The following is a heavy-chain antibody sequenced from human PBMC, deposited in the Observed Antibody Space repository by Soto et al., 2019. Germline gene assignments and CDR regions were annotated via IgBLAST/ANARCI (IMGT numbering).Heavy chain of an antibody. CDR2: IKEDGSDK. CDR1: GLTFKRYW. J-gene: IGHJ4*02. D-gene: IGHD6-19*01. V-gene: IGHV3-7*01. CDR3: AKSCSGWDSDY. Sequence: GGSLRLSCVTSGLTFKRYWMTWVRQAPGKGLEWVANIKEDGSDKYYVDSVKGRFTITRDTSKNSLYLQMNSLRAEDTAVYYCAKSCSGWDSDYWGQGSLVTVSS.